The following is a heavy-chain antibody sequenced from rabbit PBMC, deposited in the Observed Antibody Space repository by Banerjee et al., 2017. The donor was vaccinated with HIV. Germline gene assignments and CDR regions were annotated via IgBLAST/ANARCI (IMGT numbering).Heavy chain of an antibody. J-gene: IGHJ4*01. CDR3: ARGVTRANL. CDR1: GFSFSSYYY. D-gene: IGHD5-1*01. V-gene: IGHV1S40*01. Sequence: QSLEESGGDLVKPGASLTLTCTGSGFSFSSYYYMCWVRQAPGKGLEWIACTYADDSGGTDYANWAKGRFTGSKTSSTTVTLQMTSLTAADTATYFCARGVTRANLWGPGTLVTVS. CDR2: TYADDSGGT.